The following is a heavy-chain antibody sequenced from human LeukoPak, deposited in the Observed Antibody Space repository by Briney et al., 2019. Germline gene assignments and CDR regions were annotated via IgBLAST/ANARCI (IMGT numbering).Heavy chain of an antibody. CDR1: GYTFTGYY. CDR2: INPNSGGT. CDR3: ARDASALRGYFLTRGMDV. J-gene: IGHJ6*04. Sequence: ASVKVSCKTSGYTFTGYYMHWVRQAPGQGLEWMGWINPNSGGTNYAQKFQGRVTMTRDTSISTAYMELSRLRSDDTAVYYCARDASALRGYFLTRGMDVWGKGTTVTVSS. D-gene: IGHD2-21*01. V-gene: IGHV1-2*02.